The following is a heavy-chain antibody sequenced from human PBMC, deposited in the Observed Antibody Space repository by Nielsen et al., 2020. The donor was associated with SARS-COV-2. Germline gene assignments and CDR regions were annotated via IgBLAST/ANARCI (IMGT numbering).Heavy chain of an antibody. J-gene: IGHJ4*02. CDR2: IYYSGST. D-gene: IGHD6-19*01. V-gene: IGHV4-39*01. CDR3: ASYSPLTSGWYRTFDY. Sequence: SETLSLTCTVSGGSISSSSYYWGWIRQPPGKGLEWIGSIYYSGSTYYNPSLKSRVTISVDTSKNQFSLKLSSVTAADTAVYYCASYSPLTSGWYRTFDYWGQGTLVTVSS. CDR1: GGSISSSSYY.